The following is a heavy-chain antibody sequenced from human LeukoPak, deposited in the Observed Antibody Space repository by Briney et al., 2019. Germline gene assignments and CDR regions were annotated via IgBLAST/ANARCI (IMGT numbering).Heavy chain of an antibody. D-gene: IGHD5-18*01. J-gene: IGHJ6*02. CDR3: ARDHNFGHQGYGYYYGMDV. V-gene: IGHV3-53*01. CDR1: GFTVSTYY. CDR2: IYCGGST. Sequence: WGSLRLSCAASGFTVSTYYMTWVRQAPGKGLEWVSIIYCGGSTYYADSVMGRFTVSRDSSKNTLYLQMNSLRAEDTAVYYCARDHNFGHQGYGYYYGMDVWGQGTTVTVSS.